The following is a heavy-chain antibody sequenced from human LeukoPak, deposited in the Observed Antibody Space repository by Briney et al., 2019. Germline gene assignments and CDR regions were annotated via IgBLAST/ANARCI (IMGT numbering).Heavy chain of an antibody. CDR3: ARGSSGPGY. V-gene: IGHV4-61*01. J-gene: IGHJ4*02. D-gene: IGHD3-3*01. CDR1: GGSVSSGSYY. CDR2: IYYSGST. Sequence: SETLSLTCTVSGGSVSSGSYYWSWIRQPPGKGLEWIGYIYYSGSTNYNPSPKSRVTISVDTSKNQFSLKLSSVTAADTAVYYCARGSSGPGYWGQGTLVTVSS.